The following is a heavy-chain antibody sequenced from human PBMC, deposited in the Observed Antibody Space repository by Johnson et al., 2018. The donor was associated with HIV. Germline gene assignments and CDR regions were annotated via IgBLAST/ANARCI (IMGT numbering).Heavy chain of an antibody. CDR1: GFTFDDYA. Sequence: QLVESGGVVVQPGGSLRLSCAASGFTFDDYAMHWVRQAPGKGLEWVSLISWDGSSTYYADSVKGRFTISRDNAKNSLYLQMNILRAEDTALYYCARVAAAAGRRTDAFDIWGQGTMVSVSS. J-gene: IGHJ3*02. CDR2: ISWDGSST. V-gene: IGHV3-43D*03. D-gene: IGHD6-13*01. CDR3: ARVAAAAGRRTDAFDI.